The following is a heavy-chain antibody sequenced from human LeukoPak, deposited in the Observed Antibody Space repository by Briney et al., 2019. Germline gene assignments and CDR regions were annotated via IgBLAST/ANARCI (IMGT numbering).Heavy chain of an antibody. CDR3: SRGGQRAGYAFDI. Sequence: GGSLRLSCAASGFTFNDYDMHWVRQVIGKGLEWVSSLHTAGDAHYSVSVRGRFIISRDRSKTSFYLQMNSLRAEDSAMYYCSRGGQRAGYAFDIWGQGTVVTVSS. CDR1: GFTFNDYD. J-gene: IGHJ3*02. CDR2: LHTAGDA. V-gene: IGHV3-13*01.